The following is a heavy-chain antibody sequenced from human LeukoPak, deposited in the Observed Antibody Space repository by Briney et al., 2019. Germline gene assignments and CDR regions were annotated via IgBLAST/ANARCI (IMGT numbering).Heavy chain of an antibody. CDR3: ARVREYYDRQAFDI. CDR2: IIPIFGTA. CDR1: GGTFISYA. D-gene: IGHD3-22*01. J-gene: IGHJ3*02. Sequence: ASVKVSCKASGGTFISYAISWVRQAPGQGLEWMGGIIPIFGTANYAQKFQGRVTITADESTSTAYMELSSLRSEDTAVYYCARVREYYDRQAFDIWGQGTMVTVSS. V-gene: IGHV1-69*13.